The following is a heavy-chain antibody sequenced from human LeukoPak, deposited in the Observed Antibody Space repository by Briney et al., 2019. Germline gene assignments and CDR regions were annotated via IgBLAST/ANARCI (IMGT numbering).Heavy chain of an antibody. Sequence: VGSLRLSCAASGFTFSSYAMSWVRQAPGKGLEWVSAISGSGGSTYYADSVKGRFTISRDNSKNTLYLQMNSLRAEDTAVYYCATWWPHNYYYMDVWGKGTTVTVSS. CDR1: GFTFSSYA. J-gene: IGHJ6*03. D-gene: IGHD2-8*02. CDR2: ISGSGGST. V-gene: IGHV3-23*01. CDR3: ATWWPHNYYYMDV.